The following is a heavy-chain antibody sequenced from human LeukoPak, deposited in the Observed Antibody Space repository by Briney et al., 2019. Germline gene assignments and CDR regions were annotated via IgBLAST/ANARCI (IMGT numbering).Heavy chain of an antibody. D-gene: IGHD3-3*02. Sequence: ASVKVSCKVSGYTLTELSMHWVRQAPGKGLEWMGGFDPEDGETIYAQKFQGRVTMTEDTSTDTAYMELSSLRSEDTAVYYCATHHPGHFWSGYLFDYWGQGTLVTVYS. V-gene: IGHV1-24*01. CDR2: FDPEDGET. CDR3: ATHHPGHFWSGYLFDY. J-gene: IGHJ4*02. CDR1: GYTLTELS.